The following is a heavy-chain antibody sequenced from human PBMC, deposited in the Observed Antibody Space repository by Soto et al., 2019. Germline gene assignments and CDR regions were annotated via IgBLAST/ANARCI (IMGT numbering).Heavy chain of an antibody. CDR2: ISSSGSTI. CDR1: GFTFSDYY. J-gene: IGHJ6*02. CDR3: ARDLCNGVCKRSDGMDV. D-gene: IGHD2-8*01. Sequence: QVQLVESGGGLVKPGGSLRLSCAASGFTFSDYYMNWIRQAPGKGLEWVSYISSSGSTIYYAASVKGRFTISRDNAKNSLYLQMNRLRAEDTAVYYCARDLCNGVCKRSDGMDVWGQGTTVTVSS. V-gene: IGHV3-11*01.